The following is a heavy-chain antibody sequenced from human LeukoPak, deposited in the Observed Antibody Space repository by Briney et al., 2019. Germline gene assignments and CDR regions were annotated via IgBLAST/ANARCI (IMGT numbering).Heavy chain of an antibody. D-gene: IGHD3-10*01. CDR3: ARRRRYGSGSYYIDY. CDR2: INSDGSST. J-gene: IGHJ4*02. V-gene: IGHV3-74*01. CDR1: GFTFSSYW. Sequence: PGGSLRLSCAASGFTFSSYWMHWVRQAPGKGLVWVSRINSDGSSTSYADSVKGRFTISRDNAKNTLYLQMNSLRAEDTVVYYCARRRRYGSGSYYIDYWGQGTLVTVSS.